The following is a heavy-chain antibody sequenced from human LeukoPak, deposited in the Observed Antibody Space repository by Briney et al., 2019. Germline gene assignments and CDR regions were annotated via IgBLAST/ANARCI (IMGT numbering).Heavy chain of an antibody. D-gene: IGHD4-11*01. CDR2: IWSDGTNM. CDR1: GFIFTDYG. V-gene: IGHV3-33*06. J-gene: IGHJ4*02. Sequence: GGSLRLSCAASGFIFTDYGFHWVRQAPDKGLEWVAAIWSDGTNMYYGNSVKGRFFIQRDDFQNTVYLEMSSLRADDTAVYYCAKDAQRGFDYSNSFQYWGQGSLVTVS. CDR3: AKDAQRGFDYSNSFQY.